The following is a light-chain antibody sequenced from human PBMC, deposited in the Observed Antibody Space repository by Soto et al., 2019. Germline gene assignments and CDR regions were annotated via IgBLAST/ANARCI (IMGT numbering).Light chain of an antibody. J-gene: IGLJ2*01. V-gene: IGLV1-44*01. CDR1: XSNIGSNT. CDR3: AAWDDSLNGPV. CDR2: XNN. Sequence: QSVLTQPPSASGTPGQXVXISXXXSXSNIGSNTVNWYQQLPGTAPKLLIYXNNQRPSGVPDRFSGSKSGTSASLAISGLQSEDEADYYCAAWDDSLNGPVFXGGTKLTVL.